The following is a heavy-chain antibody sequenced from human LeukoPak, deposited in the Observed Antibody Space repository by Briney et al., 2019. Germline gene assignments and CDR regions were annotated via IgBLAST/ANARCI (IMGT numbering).Heavy chain of an antibody. Sequence: SETLSLTCTVSGGSISSYYWSWLRQPAGKGLEWIGRIYTSGSTNYNPSLKSRVTMSVDTSKNQFSLKLSSVTAADTAVYYCARAETLAVAGTSDVYYYYMDVWGKGTTVTVSS. V-gene: IGHV4-4*07. J-gene: IGHJ6*03. CDR3: ARAETLAVAGTSDVYYYYMDV. D-gene: IGHD6-19*01. CDR1: GGSISSYY. CDR2: IYTSGST.